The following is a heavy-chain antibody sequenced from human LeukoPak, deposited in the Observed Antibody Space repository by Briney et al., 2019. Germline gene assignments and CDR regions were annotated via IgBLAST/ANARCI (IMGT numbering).Heavy chain of an antibody. Sequence: SETLSLTCTVSGGSISNYYWTWLRQPPGKGLEWIGYIYYSGDTNYNPSLKSRVTISVDTSKNQFSLKVSSVTAADTAVYYCARRTGYYDGFDYWGQGTLVTVSS. CDR2: IYYSGDT. J-gene: IGHJ4*02. CDR1: GGSISNYY. V-gene: IGHV4-59*01. D-gene: IGHD3/OR15-3a*01. CDR3: ARRTGYYDGFDY.